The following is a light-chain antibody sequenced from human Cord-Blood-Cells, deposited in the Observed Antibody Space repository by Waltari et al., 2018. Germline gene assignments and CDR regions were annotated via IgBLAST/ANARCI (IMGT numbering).Light chain of an antibody. CDR1: SSDVGGYNY. V-gene: IGLV2-8*01. CDR3: SSYAGSNNWV. Sequence: QSALTQPPSASGSPGQSVTISCTGTSSDVGGYNYVSWYQQHPGKAPKLMIYEVSKRRSGLPHRFPGSESGNTASLAVSGLQAEDEADYCCSSYAGSNNWVFGGGTKLTVL. CDR2: EVS. J-gene: IGLJ3*02.